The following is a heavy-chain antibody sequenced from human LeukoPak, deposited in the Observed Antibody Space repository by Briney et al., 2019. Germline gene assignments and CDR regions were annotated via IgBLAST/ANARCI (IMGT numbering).Heavy chain of an antibody. D-gene: IGHD5/OR15-5a*01. CDR3: AKARGSSVYEQFDY. Sequence: GGSLRLSGAASGFAFSTYGMTWVRQAPEKGLQWVSTISTSGRATYYADSVEGRFTISRDNSKNTLYLQMNSLRADDTAVYYCAKARGSSVYEQFDYWGQGTQVTVSP. J-gene: IGHJ4*02. CDR1: GFAFSTYG. CDR2: ISTSGRAT. V-gene: IGHV3-23*01.